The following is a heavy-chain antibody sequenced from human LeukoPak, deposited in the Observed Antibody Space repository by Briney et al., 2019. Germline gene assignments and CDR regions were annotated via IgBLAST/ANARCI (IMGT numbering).Heavy chain of an antibody. CDR1: GGSISSSNW. CDR2: IYHSGST. V-gene: IGHV4-4*02. Sequence: SGTLSLTCAVSGGSISSSNWWSWIRQPPGKGLEWIGYIYHSGSTYYSPSLKSRVTISVDRSKNQFSLKLSSVTAADTAVYYCARGTYYYDSSGYYFDNWFDPWGQGPLVTVSS. J-gene: IGHJ5*02. D-gene: IGHD3-22*01. CDR3: ARGTYYYDSSGYYFDNWFDP.